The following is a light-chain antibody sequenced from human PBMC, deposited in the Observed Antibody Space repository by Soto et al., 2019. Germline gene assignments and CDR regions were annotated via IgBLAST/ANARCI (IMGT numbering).Light chain of an antibody. V-gene: IGKV3-20*01. Sequence: EIVLTQSPGTLSLSPGERATLSCRASQSVSSNYLSWYQQKPGQAPRLIIYGASSRATGIPDRFSGSGSGTDFTLTISRLEPEDFVVYYCQQYGSSPPLTFGGGTKVEIK. J-gene: IGKJ4*01. CDR2: GAS. CDR1: QSVSSNY. CDR3: QQYGSSPPLT.